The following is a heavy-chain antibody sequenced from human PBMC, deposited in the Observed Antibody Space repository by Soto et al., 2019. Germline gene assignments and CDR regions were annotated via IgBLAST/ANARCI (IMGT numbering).Heavy chain of an antibody. D-gene: IGHD3-9*01. CDR2: INPSGGTT. CDR1: GYTFITYY. Sequence: ASVKVSCKTSGYTFITYYMHWVRQAPGQGLEWLGIINPSGGTTSYAQKFQGRVTMTRDTSTSTIYMELRSLRSEDTAVYYCARVKMVRYFDWLSANWFDPWGQGTLVTVSS. CDR3: ARVKMVRYFDWLSANWFDP. J-gene: IGHJ5*02. V-gene: IGHV1-46*01.